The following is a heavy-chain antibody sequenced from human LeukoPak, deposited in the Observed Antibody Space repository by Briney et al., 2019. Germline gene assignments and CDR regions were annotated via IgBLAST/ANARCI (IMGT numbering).Heavy chain of an antibody. V-gene: IGHV1-46*01. CDR1: GYTFTSYN. CDR3: ARDDYGDFGHDY. D-gene: IGHD4-17*01. CDR2: INPSGGST. Sequence: ASVKVSCKASGYTFTSYNMHWVRQAPRQGLEWMGIINPSGGSTSYAQKFQGRVTMTRDTSTSTVYMELSSLRSEDTAVYYCARDDYGDFGHDYWGQGTLVTVSS. J-gene: IGHJ4*02.